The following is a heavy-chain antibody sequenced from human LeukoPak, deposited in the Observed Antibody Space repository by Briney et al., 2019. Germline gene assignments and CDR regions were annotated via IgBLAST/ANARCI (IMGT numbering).Heavy chain of an antibody. V-gene: IGHV1-2*02. D-gene: IGHD3-22*01. CDR3: ARWPSYYDSSGYYFDY. Sequence: AASVKVSCKASGYTFTGYYMHWVRQAPGQGLEWMGWINPNSGGTNYAQKFQGRVTMTRDTSISTAYMELSSLRSEDTAVYYCARWPSYYDSSGYYFDYWGQGTLVTVSS. CDR2: INPNSGGT. J-gene: IGHJ4*02. CDR1: GYTFTGYY.